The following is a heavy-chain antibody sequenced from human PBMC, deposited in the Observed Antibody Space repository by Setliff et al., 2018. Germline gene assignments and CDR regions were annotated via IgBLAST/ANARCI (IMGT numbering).Heavy chain of an antibody. D-gene: IGHD4-17*01. CDR3: ARGPSPTVTPSRLIYFYHMDV. Sequence: CKASGDPFNAYGVSWVRQAPGQGLEWMGAIIPVLGMTDYAQKFQGRLTITADQSTTTVYMELSSLRFDDTALYYCARGPSPTVTPSRLIYFYHMDVWGTGTTVTVSS. V-gene: IGHV1-69*10. J-gene: IGHJ6*03. CDR1: GDPFNAYG. CDR2: IIPVLGMT.